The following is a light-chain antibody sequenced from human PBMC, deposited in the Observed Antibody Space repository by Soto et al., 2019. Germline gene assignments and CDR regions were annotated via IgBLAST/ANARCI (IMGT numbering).Light chain of an antibody. V-gene: IGLV1-47*01. CDR1: SSNIGSNY. Sequence: QSALTQPPSASGTPGQRVTISCSGSSSNIGSNYVYWYQQLPGTAPKLLIYRSNQRPSGVPDRFSGSKSGTSASLAISGLRSEDEADYYCAAWDDSLSGKMFGGGT. J-gene: IGLJ3*02. CDR3: AAWDDSLSGKM. CDR2: RSN.